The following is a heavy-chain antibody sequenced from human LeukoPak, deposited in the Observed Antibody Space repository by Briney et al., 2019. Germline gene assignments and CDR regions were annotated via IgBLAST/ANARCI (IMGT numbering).Heavy chain of an antibody. D-gene: IGHD3-10*01. J-gene: IGHJ6*03. CDR3: ARQAYRWFGELLSTEYYYYYYYMDV. CDR1: GGSISSGSYY. Sequence: PSQTLSLTCTVSGGSISSGSYYWSWIRQPAGKGLEWIGRIYTSGSTNYNPSLKSRVTISVDTSKNQFSLKLSSVTAADTAVYYCARQAYRWFGELLSTEYYYYYYYMDVWGKGTTVTISS. CDR2: IYTSGST. V-gene: IGHV4-61*02.